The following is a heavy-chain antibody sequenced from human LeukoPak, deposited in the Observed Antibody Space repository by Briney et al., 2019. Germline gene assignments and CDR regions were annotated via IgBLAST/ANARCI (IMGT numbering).Heavy chain of an antibody. CDR1: GYTFTSYY. CDR3: AVGHFGVVTYFDY. CDR2: INPSGGST. D-gene: IGHD3-3*01. V-gene: IGHV1-46*01. Sequence: ATVKVSCKASGYTFTSYYMHWVRQAPGQGLEWMGIINPSGGSTSYAQKFQGRVTMTRDMSTSTVYMELSSLRSEDTAVYYCAVGHFGVVTYFDYWGQGTLVTVSS. J-gene: IGHJ4*02.